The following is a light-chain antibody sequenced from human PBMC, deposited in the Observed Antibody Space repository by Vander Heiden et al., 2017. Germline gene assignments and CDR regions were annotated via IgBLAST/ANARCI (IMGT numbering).Light chain of an antibody. CDR2: KAS. J-gene: IGKJ1*01. CDR3: QQYNAYPWT. CDR1: QTFSNY. V-gene: IGKV1-5*03. Sequence: DIQMTQSPSTLSASVGDRVTITCRASQTFSNYLAWYQQKPGNAPKLLIYKASTLESGVPSRFSGRRSGTEFTLTISSLQPDDFATYYCQQYNAYPWTFGQGTRVEI.